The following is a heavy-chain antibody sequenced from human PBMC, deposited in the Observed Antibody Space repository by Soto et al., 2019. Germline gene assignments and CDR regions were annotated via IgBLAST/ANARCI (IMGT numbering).Heavy chain of an antibody. D-gene: IGHD1-1*01. CDR3: ARARPGTASYYYYGIDV. Sequence: GGSLRLSCAASGFIFSIYSMNWLRQAPGKGLEWVSYISSSSSTIYYADSVKGRFTISRDNAKNSLYLQMNSSRDEDTAVYYCARARPGTASYYYYGIDVWGQGTTVTVSS. J-gene: IGHJ6*02. V-gene: IGHV3-48*02. CDR1: GFIFSIYS. CDR2: ISSSSSTI.